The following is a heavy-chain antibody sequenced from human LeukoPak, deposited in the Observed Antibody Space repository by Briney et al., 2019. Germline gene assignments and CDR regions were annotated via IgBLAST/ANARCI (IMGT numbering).Heavy chain of an antibody. D-gene: IGHD3-22*01. J-gene: IGHJ4*02. CDR1: GGTFSSYA. CDR3: ARVEVDDSSGYPPH. CDR2: IIPIFGTA. V-gene: IGHV1-69*06. Sequence: GASVKVSCKASGGTFSSYAISWVRQAPGQGLEWTGRIIPIFGTANYAQKFQGRVTITADKSTSTAYMELSSLRSEDTAVYYCARVEVDDSSGYPPHWGQGTLVTVSS.